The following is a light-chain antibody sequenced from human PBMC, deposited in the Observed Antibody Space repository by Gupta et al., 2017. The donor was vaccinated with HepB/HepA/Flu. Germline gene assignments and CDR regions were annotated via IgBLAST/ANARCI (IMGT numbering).Light chain of an antibody. Sequence: DIQMTQSSSSLSASVGDRVTITCRASQSISSYLNWYQQKPWKAPKLLIYAASSLQSGVPSRFSDSGSGTDFTLTISSLQPEDFATYYCQQSYSTRRLTFGGGTKVEIK. CDR2: AAS. V-gene: IGKV1-39*01. J-gene: IGKJ4*01. CDR1: QSISSY. CDR3: QQSYSTRRLT.